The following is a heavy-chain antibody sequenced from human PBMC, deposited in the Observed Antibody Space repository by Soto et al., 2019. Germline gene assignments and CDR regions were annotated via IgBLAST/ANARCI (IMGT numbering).Heavy chain of an antibody. CDR3: AGVDCGGGTCYSGGVDY. J-gene: IGHJ4*02. Sequence: QVDLVQSGAEVKKPGSSVTVCCKASGASFYNFALYWVRQAPGQGLEWVGGLTPVFRTANYSQKFQGRVTITADESTTTAYMELINLRSDDTAVFYCAGVDCGGGTCYSGGVDYWGQGTLVTVSS. D-gene: IGHD2-15*01. V-gene: IGHV1-69*01. CDR2: LTPVFRTA. CDR1: GASFYNFA.